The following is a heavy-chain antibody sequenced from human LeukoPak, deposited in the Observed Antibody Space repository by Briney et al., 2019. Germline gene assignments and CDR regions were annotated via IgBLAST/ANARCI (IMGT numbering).Heavy chain of an antibody. CDR2: INPKNGDT. Sequence: ASVKVSCKASGYSFTDHSMRWVRQAPGQGLEWMGWINPKNGDTNYAQNFQGRVTMTRDTSISTVYMEVSWLRSDDTAVYYCAMILYATGSPTYYLDYWGQGTLVTVSS. V-gene: IGHV1-2*02. CDR3: AMILYATGSPTYYLDY. J-gene: IGHJ4*02. D-gene: IGHD2-8*01. CDR1: GYSFTDHS.